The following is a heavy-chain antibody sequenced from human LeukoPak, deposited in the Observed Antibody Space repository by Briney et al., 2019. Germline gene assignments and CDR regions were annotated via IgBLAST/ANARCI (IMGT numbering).Heavy chain of an antibody. J-gene: IGHJ4*02. Sequence: SQTLSLTCAISGDSVSSNSAAWNWIRQSPSRGLEWLGRTYYRSKWYNDYAVSVKSRITINPDTSKNQFSLQLNSVTPEDTAVYYCARGVYSSGWYGGQYYFDYWGQGTLVTVSS. V-gene: IGHV6-1*01. D-gene: IGHD6-19*01. CDR1: GDSVSSNSAA. CDR3: ARGVYSSGWYGGQYYFDY. CDR2: TYYRSKWYN.